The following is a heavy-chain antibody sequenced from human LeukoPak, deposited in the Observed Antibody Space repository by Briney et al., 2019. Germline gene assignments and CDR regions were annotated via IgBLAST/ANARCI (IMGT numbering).Heavy chain of an antibody. J-gene: IGHJ6*03. D-gene: IGHD1-1*01. V-gene: IGHV4-59*01. CDR3: ARDKSSWKAARYYYYMDV. CDR1: GVSFSGYY. CDR2: TYYSGSN. Sequence: KPSENLSLTGAGYGVSFSGYYWSWIRQRQGQGLEGIGYTYYSGSNNYNPSLRSRVTISVDTSKTRFSLKLSSVAAADTAVYYCARDKSSWKAARYYYYMDVWGKGTTVTVSS.